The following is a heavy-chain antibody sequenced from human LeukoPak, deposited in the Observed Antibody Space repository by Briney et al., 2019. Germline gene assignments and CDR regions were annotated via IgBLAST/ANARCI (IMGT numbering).Heavy chain of an antibody. Sequence: SETLSLTCTVSGGSISSYYWSWIRQPAGKGLEWIGRIYTSGSTNYNPSLKSRVTMSVDTSKNQFSLKLSSVTAADTAVYYCARGLRSCSGGSCYFSPPDYYYMDVWGKGTTVTISS. CDR3: ARGLRSCSGGSCYFSPPDYYYMDV. CDR1: GGSISSYY. J-gene: IGHJ6*03. CDR2: IYTSGST. D-gene: IGHD2-15*01. V-gene: IGHV4-4*07.